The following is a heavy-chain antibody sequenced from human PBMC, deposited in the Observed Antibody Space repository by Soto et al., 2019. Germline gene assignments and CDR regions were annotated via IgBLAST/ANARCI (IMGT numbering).Heavy chain of an antibody. Sequence: PSETLSLTCTVSGDSVTRYYWSWIRQPPGKGLDWIGHIYHSGTTKYNPSLKGRVTISLETSQNQFSLNLKSVTAADTAIYYCARGPILTTSGGVPEALNSFDPWGQGILVTVSS. D-gene: IGHD3-16*01. CDR3: ARGPILTTSGGVPEALNSFDP. J-gene: IGHJ5*02. CDR2: IYHSGTT. CDR1: GDSVTRYY. V-gene: IGHV4-59*02.